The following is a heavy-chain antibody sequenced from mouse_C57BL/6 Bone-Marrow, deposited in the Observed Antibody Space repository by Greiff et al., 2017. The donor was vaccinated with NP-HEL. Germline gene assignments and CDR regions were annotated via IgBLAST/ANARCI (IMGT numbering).Heavy chain of an antibody. D-gene: IGHD1-1*01. V-gene: IGHV1-55*01. CDR1: GYTFTSYW. J-gene: IGHJ2*01. Sequence: QVQLQQPGAELVKPGASVKMSCKASGYTFTSYWITWVKQRPGQGLEWIGDIYPGSGSTNYNEKFKSKATLTVDTSSSTAYMQLSSLTSEDSAVYCCARGGNCSSRRDYWGKGTTLTVSS. CDR2: IYPGSGST. CDR3: ARGGNCSSRRDY.